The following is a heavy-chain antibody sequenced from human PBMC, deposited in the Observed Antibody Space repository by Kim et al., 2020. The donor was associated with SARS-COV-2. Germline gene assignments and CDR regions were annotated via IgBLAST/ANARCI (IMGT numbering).Heavy chain of an antibody. CDR1: GFTFSAYD. Sequence: GGSLRLSCATSGFTFSAYDMNWVRQAPRKGLEWLSFITKSSTTIYYADSVEGRFTISRDNAKNSLFLQMNSLREEDTALYYCVRDRMGGAFDMWGQGPMV. D-gene: IGHD3-16*01. V-gene: IGHV3-48*02. CDR3: VRDRMGGAFDM. J-gene: IGHJ3*02. CDR2: ITKSSTTI.